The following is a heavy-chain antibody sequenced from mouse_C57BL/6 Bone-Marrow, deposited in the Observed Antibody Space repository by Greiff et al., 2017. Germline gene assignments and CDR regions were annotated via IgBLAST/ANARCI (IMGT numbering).Heavy chain of an antibody. J-gene: IGHJ2*01. CDR2: IDPSDSET. D-gene: IGHD2-12*01. CDR3: ARGRFTTRYFDY. V-gene: IGHV1-52*01. CDR1: GYTFTSYW. Sequence: VQLQQPGAELVRPGSSVKLSCKASGYTFTSYWMHWVKQRPIQGLEWIGNIDPSDSETHYNQKFKDKATLTVDKSSSTAYMQLSSLTSEDSAVYYCARGRFTTRYFDYWGQGTTLTVSS.